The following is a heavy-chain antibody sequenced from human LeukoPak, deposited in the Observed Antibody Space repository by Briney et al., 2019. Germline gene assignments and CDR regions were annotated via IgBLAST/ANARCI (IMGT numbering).Heavy chain of an antibody. D-gene: IGHD5-18*01. V-gene: IGHV4-61*01. Sequence: PSETLSLTCTVSGGSVSSGSYYWSWIRQPPGKGLEWIGYIYYSGSTNYNPSLKSRVTISVDTSKNQFSLKLSSVTAADTAVYYCARSNTAMAPRAFDIWAKGQWSPSLQ. CDR3: ARSNTAMAPRAFDI. CDR2: IYYSGST. CDR1: GGSVSSGSYY. J-gene: IGHJ3*02.